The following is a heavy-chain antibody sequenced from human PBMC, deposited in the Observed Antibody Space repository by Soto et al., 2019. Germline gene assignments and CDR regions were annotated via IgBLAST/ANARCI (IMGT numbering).Heavy chain of an antibody. Sequence: QVQLVQSGAEVKKPGSSVKVSCKASGGTFSSYAISWVRQAPGQGLEWMGGIIPIFGTANYAQKFQGRVTITADETTNTAYMELSSMRSEDTAVYYWASSPGRRVGNCMDVWGQGTTVTVSS. J-gene: IGHJ6*02. V-gene: IGHV1-69*12. D-gene: IGHD1-26*01. CDR3: ASSPGRRVGNCMDV. CDR1: GGTFSSYA. CDR2: IIPIFGTA.